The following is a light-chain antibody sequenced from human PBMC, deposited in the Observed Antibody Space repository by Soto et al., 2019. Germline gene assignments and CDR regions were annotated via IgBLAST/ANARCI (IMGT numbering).Light chain of an antibody. CDR3: QQYNS. CDR1: QSISSW. CDR2: DAS. Sequence: DIQMTQSPSTLSASVGDRVTITCRASQSISSWLAWYQQKPGKAPKLLIYDASSLESGVPSRFSGSGSGTEFTLPISSLQTDDFATYYCQQYNSFGQGTKVEIK. V-gene: IGKV1-5*01. J-gene: IGKJ1*01.